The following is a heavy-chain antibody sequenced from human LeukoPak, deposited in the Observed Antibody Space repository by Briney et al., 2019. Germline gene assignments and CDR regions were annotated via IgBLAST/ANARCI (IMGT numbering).Heavy chain of an antibody. J-gene: IGHJ4*02. Sequence: SVKVSCKASGGTFSSYAISWVRQAPGQGLEWMGRIIPILGIANYAQKFQGRVTITADKSTSTAYMELSSLRSEDTAVYYCARGRVRGNDEANYWGQGTLVTVSS. D-gene: IGHD3-10*01. CDR1: GGTFSSYA. V-gene: IGHV1-69*04. CDR3: ARGRVRGNDEANY. CDR2: IIPILGIA.